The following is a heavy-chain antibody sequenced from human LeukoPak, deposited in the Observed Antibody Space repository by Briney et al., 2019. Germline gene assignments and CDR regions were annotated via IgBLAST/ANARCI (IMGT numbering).Heavy chain of an antibody. CDR2: IFSGGNI. V-gene: IGHV3-66*01. Sequence: PGGSLRLSCAASGSIVSGSYMSWLRHAPGKGLEWLSVIFSGGNIHYADSVKGRFIISRNTSKNTLYLQMNSLRAEDTAVYYCAKVGYCSSSSCYRGGGFDYWGQGTLVTVSS. J-gene: IGHJ4*02. CDR3: AKVGYCSSSSCYRGGGFDY. CDR1: GSIVSGSY. D-gene: IGHD2-2*02.